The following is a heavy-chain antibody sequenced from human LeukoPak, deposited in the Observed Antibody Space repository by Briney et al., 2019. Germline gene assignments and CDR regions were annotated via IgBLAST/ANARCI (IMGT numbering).Heavy chain of an antibody. J-gene: IGHJ4*02. CDR3: AKMRGMPREAYHFDH. Sequence: GGSLKLYCAASGFNFNIYTMAWVRQAPGKGLEWISAVGSGGTRYYADSVKGRFTISRDNSKTMVSLQMDSLRADDTALYYCAKMRGMPREAYHFDHWGRGTLLAVSS. V-gene: IGHV3-23*01. D-gene: IGHD3-16*01. CDR1: GFNFNIYT. CDR2: VGSGGTR.